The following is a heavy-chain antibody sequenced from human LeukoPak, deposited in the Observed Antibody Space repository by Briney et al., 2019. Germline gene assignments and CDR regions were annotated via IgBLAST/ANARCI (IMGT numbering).Heavy chain of an antibody. CDR1: GFTFGSYA. J-gene: IGHJ4*02. D-gene: IGHD6-19*01. V-gene: IGHV3-23*01. CDR2: ISASGGST. CDR3: AKDLVAVTGATFDY. Sequence: GGSLRLSCAASGFTFGSYAMSWVRQAPGKGLEWVSAISASGGSTYYADSVKGRFTISRDNSKNTLYLQMNSLRAEDTAVYYCAKDLVAVTGATFDYWGQGTLVAVSS.